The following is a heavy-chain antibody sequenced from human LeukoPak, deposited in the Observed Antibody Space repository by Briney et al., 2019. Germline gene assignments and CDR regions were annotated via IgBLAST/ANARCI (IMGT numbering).Heavy chain of an antibody. V-gene: IGHV1-18*01. CDR3: ARITIFGVVIRSYYYYMDV. CDR2: INPYNGNT. D-gene: IGHD3-3*01. CDR1: DYTFTSYG. Sequence: RRASVKVSCKASDYTFTSYGISWVRQAPGQGLEWMGWINPYNGNTNYAQKLQGRVTMTTDTSTSTAYMELRSLRSDDTAVYYCARITIFGVVIRSYYYYMDVWGKGTTVTVSS. J-gene: IGHJ6*03.